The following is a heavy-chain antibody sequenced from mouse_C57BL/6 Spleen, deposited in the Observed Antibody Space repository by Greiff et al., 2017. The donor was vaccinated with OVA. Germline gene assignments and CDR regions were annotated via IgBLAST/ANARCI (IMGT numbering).Heavy chain of an antibody. J-gene: IGHJ3*01. CDR1: GYTFTSYG. CDR2: IYPRSGNT. V-gene: IGHV1-81*01. Sequence: QVQLKQSGAELARPGASVKLSCKASGYTFTSYGISWVKQSPGQGLEWIGEIYPRSGNTYYHEKFKGKATLTADKCSSTAYMELRSLTAEDSAVYVCARRGSWFAYWGQGTLVTVSA. CDR3: ARRGSWFAY.